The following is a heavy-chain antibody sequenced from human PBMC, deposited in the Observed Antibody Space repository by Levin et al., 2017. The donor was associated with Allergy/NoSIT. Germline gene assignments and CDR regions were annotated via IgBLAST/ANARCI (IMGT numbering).Heavy chain of an antibody. D-gene: IGHD6-13*01. CDR3: TTGPSSSLGRTFDI. V-gene: IGHV3-15*01. CDR1: GITFSNAW. CDR2: VKSKRDGGTT. J-gene: IGHJ3*02. Sequence: LSLPCAASGITFSNAWMSWVRQAPGKGLEWVGRVKSKRDGGTTDYAAPVKGRFTISRDDSKTTLYLQMNSLKTEDTAVYYCTTGPSSSLGRTFDIWGQGTMVTVSS.